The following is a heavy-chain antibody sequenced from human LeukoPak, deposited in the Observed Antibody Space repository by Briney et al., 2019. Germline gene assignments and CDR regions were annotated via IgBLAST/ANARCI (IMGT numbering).Heavy chain of an antibody. V-gene: IGHV1-24*01. J-gene: IGHJ5*02. CDR1: GDSLTELS. CDR2: FDAEQGEI. CDR3: ATDSRYFDTNRYFDP. Sequence: GASVTVSCKVSGDSLTELSMHWVRQAPGQGLEWMGGFDAEQGEIIYAQEFQGRVTMTEDTSTNTAYMELSSLTSADTAVYYCATDSRYFDTNRYFDPWGQGTLITVSS. D-gene: IGHD3-22*01.